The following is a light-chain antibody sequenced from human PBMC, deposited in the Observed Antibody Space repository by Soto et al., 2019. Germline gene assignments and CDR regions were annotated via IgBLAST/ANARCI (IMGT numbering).Light chain of an antibody. Sequence: QSPRTHPHSASAAPIQSVTISSMGSSSNIGGGRDVHWYRQLARAAPKFLSSDRNHRPSGVPDRFSFCKSGASASLAITGLRPEAEGEYSCQSYGTSLSGLYVFGTGTTVTVL. CDR1: SSNIGGGRD. CDR2: DRN. V-gene: IGLV1-40*01. CDR3: QSYGTSLSGLYV. J-gene: IGLJ1*01.